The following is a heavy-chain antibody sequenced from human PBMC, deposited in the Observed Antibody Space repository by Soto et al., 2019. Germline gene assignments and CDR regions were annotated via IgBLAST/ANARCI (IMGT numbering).Heavy chain of an antibody. CDR1: GFTFRSYG. CDR2: IWDDGSNK. Sequence: GGSLRLSCAASGFTFRSYGLHWVRQAPGKGLEWVAVIWDDGSNKYYAESVKGRFTISRDDSKNMLYLQMNSLRVEDTAVYYCARVFESYGMDAWGQGTTVTVSS. J-gene: IGHJ6*02. CDR3: ARVFESYGMDA. V-gene: IGHV3-33*01.